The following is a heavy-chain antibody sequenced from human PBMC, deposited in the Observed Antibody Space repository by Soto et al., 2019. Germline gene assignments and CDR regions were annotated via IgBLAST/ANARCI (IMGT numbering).Heavy chain of an antibody. Sequence: SVKVSCKASGTTFSNYAVGWVRQAPGQGLEWMGGIILPFGTPNYAQKFQGRVTISADESMTTAYMELRGLRSEDTAVYYCVRGPDYEGYFDYWGQGTLVTVSS. CDR3: VRGPDYEGYFDY. J-gene: IGHJ4*02. CDR1: GTTFSNYA. D-gene: IGHD3-22*01. V-gene: IGHV1-69*13. CDR2: IILPFGTP.